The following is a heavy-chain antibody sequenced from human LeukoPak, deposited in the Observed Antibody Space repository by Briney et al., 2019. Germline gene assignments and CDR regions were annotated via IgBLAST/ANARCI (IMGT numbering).Heavy chain of an antibody. V-gene: IGHV4-4*07. D-gene: IGHD6-13*01. CDR2: IYTSGST. CDR3: ARGREAAAGPTHYYYYYMDV. Sequence: KSSETLSLTCTVSGGSISSYYWSWIRQPAGKGLEWIGRIYTSGSTNYNPSLKSRVTMSVDTSKNQFSLKLSSVTAADTAVYYCARGREAAAGPTHYYYYYMDVWGKGTTVTVSS. J-gene: IGHJ6*03. CDR1: GGSISSYY.